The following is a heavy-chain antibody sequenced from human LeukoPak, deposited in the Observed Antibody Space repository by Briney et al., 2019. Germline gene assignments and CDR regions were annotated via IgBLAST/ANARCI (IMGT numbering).Heavy chain of an antibody. CDR2: IYYSGST. V-gene: IGHV4-30-4*01. J-gene: IGHJ4*02. CDR1: GGSISSGDYY. D-gene: IGHD3-9*01. CDR3: ARGLRYFDWYIDY. Sequence: SETLSLTCTVSGGSISSGDYYWSWIRQPPGKGLEWIGYIYYSGSTYYNPSLKSRVTISVDTSKNRFSLKLSSVTAADTAVYYCARGLRYFDWYIDYWGQGTLVTVSS.